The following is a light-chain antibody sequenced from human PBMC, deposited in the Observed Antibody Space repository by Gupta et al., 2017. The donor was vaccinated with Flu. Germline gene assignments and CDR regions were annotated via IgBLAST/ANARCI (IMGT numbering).Light chain of an antibody. CDR2: GAS. V-gene: IGKV3-15*01. Sequence: EIVMTQSPDTLSVSPGERATLSCRASQSVSSNLAWYQHKPGLAPRLLIYGASTRATGIADRFSGSRSGTEFTLTISSLQSEDFAVYYCQQYDDWPPITFGQGTRLEIK. CDR1: QSVSSN. CDR3: QQYDDWPPIT. J-gene: IGKJ5*01.